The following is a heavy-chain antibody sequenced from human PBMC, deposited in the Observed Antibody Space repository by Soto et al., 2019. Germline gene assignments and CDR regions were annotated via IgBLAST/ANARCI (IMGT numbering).Heavy chain of an antibody. CDR1: GIALDAYA. CDR2: IYSDDHRT. D-gene: IGHD3-16*01. V-gene: IGHV3-9*01. J-gene: IGHJ4*02. Sequence: LRLPCVASGIALDAYALPWVRQVPGQGLEWVSGIYSDDHRTAYADSVKGRFTIYRDDAKNSLYLQMNSLRPEDTAFYYCIKDTTPGGLDYWGRPILVTVSS. CDR3: IKDTTPGGLDY.